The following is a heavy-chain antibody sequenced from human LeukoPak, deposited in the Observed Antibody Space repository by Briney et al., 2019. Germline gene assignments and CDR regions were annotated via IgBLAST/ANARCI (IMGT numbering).Heavy chain of an antibody. J-gene: IGHJ3*02. D-gene: IGHD4-17*01. Sequence: SVKVSCKASGGTFSSYAISWVRQAPGQGLEWMGGIIPIFGTANYAQKFQGRVTITADKSTSTAYMELSSLRSEDTAVYYCARATAYGRPSDIWGQGTMVTVSS. CDR1: GGTFSSYA. CDR2: IIPIFGTA. CDR3: ARATAYGRPSDI. V-gene: IGHV1-69*06.